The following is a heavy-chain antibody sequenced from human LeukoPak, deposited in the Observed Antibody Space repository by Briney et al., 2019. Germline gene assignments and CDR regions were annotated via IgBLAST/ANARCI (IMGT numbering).Heavy chain of an antibody. CDR3: ARWGSRSGDAFDI. Sequence: PGGSLRLSCAVSGFTFSDYYMSWIRQAPGKGLEWVSYISSSGSTIYYSDSVKGRFTIPRDNAKNSLYLQVDSLRAEDTAVYYCARWGSRSGDAFDIWGQGTMVTVSP. V-gene: IGHV3-11*01. CDR1: GFTFSDYY. J-gene: IGHJ3*02. CDR2: ISSSGSTI. D-gene: IGHD3-10*01.